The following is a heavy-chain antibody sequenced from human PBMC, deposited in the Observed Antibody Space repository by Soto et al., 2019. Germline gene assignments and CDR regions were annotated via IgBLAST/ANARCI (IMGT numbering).Heavy chain of an antibody. CDR1: GFTFSSYS. Sequence: PGGSLRLSCAASGFTFSSYSMNWVRQAPGKGLEWVSYISSSSSTIYYADSVKGRFTISRDNAKNSLYLQMNSLRAEDTAVYYCAREFYNWNYHMDAFDIWGQGTMVTVSS. V-gene: IGHV3-48*01. J-gene: IGHJ3*02. CDR3: AREFYNWNYHMDAFDI. D-gene: IGHD1-7*01. CDR2: ISSSSSTI.